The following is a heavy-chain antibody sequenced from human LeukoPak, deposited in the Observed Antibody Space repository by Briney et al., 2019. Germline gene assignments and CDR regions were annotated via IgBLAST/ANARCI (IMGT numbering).Heavy chain of an antibody. V-gene: IGHV4-59*01. Sequence: PSETLSLTCSVSGDSINSNYWSWMRQPPGKGLEWIGYIYYSGSTNYNPSLKSRVTISVDTSKNQFSLKLSSVTAADTAVYYCAREKGSSGYPDYWGQGTLVTVSS. CDR1: GDSINSNY. CDR3: AREKGSSGYPDY. D-gene: IGHD3-22*01. J-gene: IGHJ4*02. CDR2: IYYSGST.